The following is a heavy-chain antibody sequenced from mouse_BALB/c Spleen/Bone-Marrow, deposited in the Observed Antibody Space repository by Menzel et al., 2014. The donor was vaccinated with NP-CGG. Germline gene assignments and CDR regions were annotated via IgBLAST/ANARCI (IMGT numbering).Heavy chain of an antibody. V-gene: IGHV2-6-5*01. D-gene: IGHD2-14*01. J-gene: IGHJ3*01. CDR3: AKHEDRYDWFAY. Sequence: VKLMESGPGLVAPSQSLSITCTVSGFSLTDYGVSWIRQPPGKGLEWLGVIWDGGSTYYNSALKSRLCISKDNSKSQVFLKMNSLQTDDTAMYYCAKHEDRYDWFAYWGQGTLVTVSA. CDR2: IWDGGST. CDR1: GFSLTDYG.